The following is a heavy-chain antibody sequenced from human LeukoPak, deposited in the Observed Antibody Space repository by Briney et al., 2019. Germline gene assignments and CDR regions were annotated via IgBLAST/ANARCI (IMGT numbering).Heavy chain of an antibody. CDR3: ARFVLGDCSSTSCYVPFDY. J-gene: IGHJ4*02. CDR2: IIPIFGTA. Sequence: SVKVSCKASGGTFSSYAISWVRQAPGQGLEWMGGIIPIFGTANYAQKFRGRVTITADKSTSTAYMELSSLRSEDTAVYYCARFVLGDCSSTSCYVPFDYWGQGTLVTVSS. CDR1: GGTFSSYA. V-gene: IGHV1-69*06. D-gene: IGHD2-2*01.